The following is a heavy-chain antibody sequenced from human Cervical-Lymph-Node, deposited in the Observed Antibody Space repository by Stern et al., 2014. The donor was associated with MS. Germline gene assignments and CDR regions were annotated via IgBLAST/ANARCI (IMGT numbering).Heavy chain of an antibody. CDR1: GDNLSNNA. D-gene: IGHD1-14*01. Sequence: QVQLGQSGAEAKKPGSSVKLSCKTSGDNLSNNAFSWVRQAPGQGLEWLGGIIPIFGTANYAQSFQDRVTISADEITSTIYMELSSLRSDDTAMYYCARDSEILFAMDVWGQGTTVIVSS. CDR3: ARDSEILFAMDV. V-gene: IGHV1-69*01. CDR2: IIPIFGTA. J-gene: IGHJ6*02.